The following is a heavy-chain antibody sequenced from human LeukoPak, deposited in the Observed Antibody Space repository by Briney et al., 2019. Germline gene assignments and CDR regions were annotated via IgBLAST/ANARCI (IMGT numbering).Heavy chain of an antibody. CDR1: GFTVSSNY. Sequence: PGGSLRLSCAASGFTVSSNYMSWVRRAPGKGLEWVSVIYSGGSTYYADSVKGRLTISRDNSKNTLYLQMNSLRAEDTAVYYCARDRAFDYWGQGTLVTVSS. CDR3: ARDRAFDY. V-gene: IGHV3-66*02. CDR2: IYSGGST. D-gene: IGHD3-10*01. J-gene: IGHJ4*02.